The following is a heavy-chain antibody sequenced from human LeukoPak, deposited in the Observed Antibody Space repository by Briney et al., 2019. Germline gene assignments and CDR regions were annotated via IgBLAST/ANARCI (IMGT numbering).Heavy chain of an antibody. CDR2: ISSSGSRI. J-gene: IGHJ6*02. Sequence: PGGSLRLSCAALGFIFSTYEINWVRQAPGKGLEWVSYISSSGSRIYYADSVKGRFTISRDNAKNSLYLQMNSLRAEDTAVYYCARPRSDLYGMDVWGQGTTVTVSS. CDR1: GFIFSTYE. CDR3: ARPRSDLYGMDV. V-gene: IGHV3-48*03.